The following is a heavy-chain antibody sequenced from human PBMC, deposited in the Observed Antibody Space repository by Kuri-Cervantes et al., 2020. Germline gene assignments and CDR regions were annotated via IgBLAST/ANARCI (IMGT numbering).Heavy chain of an antibody. J-gene: IGHJ1*01. CDR1: GGTFSSYA. Sequence: SVKVSCKASGGTFSSYAISWVRQAPGQGLEWMGGIIPIFGIANYAQKFQGRVTITADKSTSTAYMELSSLRSEDTAVYYCARDLGGRAEYFQHWGQGTLVTVSS. V-gene: IGHV1-69*10. D-gene: IGHD4-23*01. CDR2: IIPIFGIA. CDR3: ARDLGGRAEYFQH.